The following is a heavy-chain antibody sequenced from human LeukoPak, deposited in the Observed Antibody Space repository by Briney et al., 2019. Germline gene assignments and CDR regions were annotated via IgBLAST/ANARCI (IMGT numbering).Heavy chain of an antibody. Sequence: TASKTLSLTCAVSGGSISSSNWWSWVRQPPGKGLEWIGEIYHSGSTNYNPSLKSRVTISVDKSKNQFSLKLSSVTAADTAVYYCARLYCSSTSCYSGMDVWGQGTTVTVSS. J-gene: IGHJ6*02. CDR1: GGSISSSNW. CDR3: ARLYCSSTSCYSGMDV. CDR2: IYHSGST. D-gene: IGHD2-2*02. V-gene: IGHV4-4*02.